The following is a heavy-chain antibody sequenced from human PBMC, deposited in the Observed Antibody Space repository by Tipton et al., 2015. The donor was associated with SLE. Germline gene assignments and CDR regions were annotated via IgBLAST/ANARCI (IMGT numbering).Heavy chain of an antibody. D-gene: IGHD3-10*01. Sequence: LRLSCSASGFTFSDYAIHWIRQPPGKGLEWIGYIYYSGSTNYNPSLKSRVTISVDTSKNQFSLKLSSVTAADTAVYYCARDRYYGSGSLGSNYYYMDVWGKGTTVTVSS. CDR1: GFTFSDYA. V-gene: IGHV4-59*01. J-gene: IGHJ6*03. CDR2: IYYSGST. CDR3: ARDRYYGSGSLGSNYYYMDV.